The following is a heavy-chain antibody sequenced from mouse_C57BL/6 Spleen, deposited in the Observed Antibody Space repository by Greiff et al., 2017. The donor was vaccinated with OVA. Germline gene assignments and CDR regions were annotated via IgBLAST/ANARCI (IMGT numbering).Heavy chain of an antibody. CDR2: IDPENGDT. Sequence: VQLQQSGAELVRPGASVMLSCTASGFNIKDDYMHWVKQRPEQGLEWIGWIDPENGDTEYASKFQGKATITADTSSNTAYLQLSSLTSEDTAVYYCTTSVYYGNSYAMDYWGQGTSVTVSS. V-gene: IGHV14-4*01. J-gene: IGHJ4*01. CDR3: TTSVYYGNSYAMDY. D-gene: IGHD2-1*01. CDR1: GFNIKDDY.